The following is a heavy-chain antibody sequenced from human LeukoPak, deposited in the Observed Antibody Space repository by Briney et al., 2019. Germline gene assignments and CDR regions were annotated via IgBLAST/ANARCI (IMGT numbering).Heavy chain of an antibody. V-gene: IGHV3-64*01. CDR1: GFTFSTYS. D-gene: IGHD3-22*01. CDR2: ISSDGGNT. J-gene: IGHJ4*02. CDR3: ARTKTYYYDSSGYSFDY. Sequence: PGGSLRLSCAASGFTFSTYSMHWVRQAPGKGLEFVSAISSDGGNTYYANSVKGRFTISRDISKDTLYLQMGSLRSEDTAVYYCARTKTYYYDSSGYSFDYWGQGTLVTVSS.